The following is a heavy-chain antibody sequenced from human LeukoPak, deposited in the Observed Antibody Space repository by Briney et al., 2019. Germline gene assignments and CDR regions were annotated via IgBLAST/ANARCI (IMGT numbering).Heavy chain of an antibody. V-gene: IGHV1-2*02. Sequence: ASVKVSCTASGYTFTGYYMHWVRQAPGQGLAWMGWINPNSGGTNYAQKFQGRVTMTRDTSISTAYMELSRLRSDDTAVYYCARDDDSGWYDYWGQGTLVTVSS. CDR3: ARDDDSGWYDY. CDR2: INPNSGGT. CDR1: GYTFTGYY. J-gene: IGHJ4*02. D-gene: IGHD6-19*01.